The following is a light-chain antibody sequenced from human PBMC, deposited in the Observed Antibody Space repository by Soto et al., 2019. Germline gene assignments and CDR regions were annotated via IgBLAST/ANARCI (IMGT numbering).Light chain of an antibody. V-gene: IGKV3-20*01. CDR1: QRVTNNF. CDR2: AAS. Sequence: EIVLTQSPDTLSLSPGERVTLSCRASQRVTNNFLAWFQQKPGLAPRLLIHAASSRASGVPDRFTGGGSGTDFVLTISRVEPEDFAVYYCQQYGRSPFTFGQGTKVQIK. CDR3: QQYGRSPFT. J-gene: IGKJ2*01.